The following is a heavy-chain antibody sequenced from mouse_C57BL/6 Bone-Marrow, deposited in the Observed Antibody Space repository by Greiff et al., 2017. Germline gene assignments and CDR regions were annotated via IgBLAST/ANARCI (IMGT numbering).Heavy chain of an antibody. Sequence: VQLQQPGAELVKPGASVKMSCKASGYTFTSYCINWVKQRPGQGLEWIGDIYPGSGSTNYNEKFKGKATLTVDTSSSTAYMERSSLTSEDSAVYDCERPDYWGQGTTLTVSS. CDR2: IYPGSGST. V-gene: IGHV1-55*01. CDR1: GYTFTSYC. CDR3: ERPDY. J-gene: IGHJ2*01.